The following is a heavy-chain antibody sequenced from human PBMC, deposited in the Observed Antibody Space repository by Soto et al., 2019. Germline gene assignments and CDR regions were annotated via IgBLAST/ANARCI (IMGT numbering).Heavy chain of an antibody. D-gene: IGHD3-10*01. CDR3: ARLRTVVRGVRSFDY. CDR2: ISDYNGNT. V-gene: IGHV1-18*01. Sequence: ASVKVSCKASGYTFTSYGISWVRQAPGQGLEWMGWISDYNGNTNYAQKLQGRVTMTTDTSTSTSYMEMRSLRSDDTAVYYCARLRTVVRGVRSFDYWGQGTLVTVSS. CDR1: GYTFTSYG. J-gene: IGHJ4*02.